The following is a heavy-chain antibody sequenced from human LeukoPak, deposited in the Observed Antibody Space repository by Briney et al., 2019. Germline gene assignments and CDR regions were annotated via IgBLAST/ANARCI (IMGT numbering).Heavy chain of an antibody. CDR1: GGSISSYY. Sequence: SETLSLTCTVSGGSISSYYWSWIRQPPGKGLEWIGYIYYSGSTYYNPSLKSRVTISVDTSKNQFSLKLSSVTAADTAVYYCARAPHESNPLLQFDYWGQGTLVTVSS. D-gene: IGHD2/OR15-2a*01. CDR2: IYYSGST. CDR3: ARAPHESNPLLQFDY. J-gene: IGHJ4*02. V-gene: IGHV4-59*06.